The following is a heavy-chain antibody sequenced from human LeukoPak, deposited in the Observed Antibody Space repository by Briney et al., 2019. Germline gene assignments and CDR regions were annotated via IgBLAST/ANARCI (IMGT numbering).Heavy chain of an antibody. CDR1: GGSLSSSNW. J-gene: IGHJ4*02. CDR3: ARAVTKWAGYFDY. V-gene: IGHV4-4*02. D-gene: IGHD2-21*02. Sequence: PSETLSLTCAVSGGSLSSSNWWSWVRQPPGKGLEWIGEIYHSGSTNYNPSLKSRVTISVDKSKNQFSLKLSSVTAADTAVYYCARAVTKWAGYFDYWGQGTLVTVSS. CDR2: IYHSGST.